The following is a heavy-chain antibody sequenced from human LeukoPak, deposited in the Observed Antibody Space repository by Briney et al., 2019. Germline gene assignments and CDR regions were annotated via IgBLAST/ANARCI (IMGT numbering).Heavy chain of an antibody. D-gene: IGHD1-14*01. J-gene: IGHJ3*01. Sequence: GGSLRLSCAASGFTFSGFWMTWVRQAPGTGLEWVANIKQDGSEKHYVDSVKGRFTISRDNAKNSLSLHLNSLRVEDTAVYYCACFTPDTWGLGTMVTVSS. CDR3: ACFTPDT. CDR1: GFTFSGFW. CDR2: IKQDGSEK. V-gene: IGHV3-7*01.